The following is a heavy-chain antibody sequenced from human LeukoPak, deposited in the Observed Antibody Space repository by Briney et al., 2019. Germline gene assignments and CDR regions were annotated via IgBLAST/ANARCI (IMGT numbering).Heavy chain of an antibody. CDR2: ISAYNGNT. V-gene: IGHV1-18*01. D-gene: IGHD6-13*01. Sequence: ASVKVSCKASGYTFTSYGISWVRQAPGQGLEWMGWISAYNGNTNYAQKLQGRVTMTTDTSTSTAYMELRSLRSDDTAVYYCVVIKAAAGTGILDWGQGTLVTVSS. CDR1: GYTFTSYG. J-gene: IGHJ4*02. CDR3: VVIKAAAGTGILD.